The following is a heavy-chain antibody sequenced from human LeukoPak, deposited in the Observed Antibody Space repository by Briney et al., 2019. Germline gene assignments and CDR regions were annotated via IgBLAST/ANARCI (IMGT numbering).Heavy chain of an antibody. V-gene: IGHV1-18*01. CDR1: GYIFTSFG. CDR2: ISTYTENT. Sequence: ASVKVSCKTSGYIFTSFGISWVRQAPGQGLEWMGWISTYTENTNYGQKFEDRVTMTTDTSTSTAYMELRSLRSDDTAVFFCARGGTYGSPSEFWGQGTLVTVSS. CDR3: ARGGTYGSPSEF. J-gene: IGHJ4*02. D-gene: IGHD6-13*01.